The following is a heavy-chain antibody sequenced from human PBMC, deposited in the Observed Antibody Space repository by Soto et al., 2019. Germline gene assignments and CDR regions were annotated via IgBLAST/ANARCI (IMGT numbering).Heavy chain of an antibody. CDR1: GFTFSSFA. CDR3: AKQQKDYYGLDV. J-gene: IGHJ6*02. CDR2: ISDAGGNT. Sequence: EVQLLESGGGLVQPGGSLRLSCVASGFTFSSFAMSWVRQALGKGLEWVSTISDAGGNTYNADSVKGRFTISRDNSRNTLYLQMNSLRAEDTAIYYCAKQQKDYYGLDVWGQGTTVTVSS. V-gene: IGHV3-23*01.